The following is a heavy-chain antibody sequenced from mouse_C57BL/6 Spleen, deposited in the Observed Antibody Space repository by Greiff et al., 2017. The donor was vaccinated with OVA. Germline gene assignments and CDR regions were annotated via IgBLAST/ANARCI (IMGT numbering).Heavy chain of an antibody. J-gene: IGHJ2*01. V-gene: IGHV1-54*01. CDR1: GYAFTNYL. D-gene: IGHD2-3*01. Sequence: VQGVESGAELVRPGTSVKVSCKASGYAFTNYLIEWVKQRPGQGLEWIGVINPGSGGTNYNEKFKGKATLTADKSSSTAYMQLSSLTSEDSAVYFCARCDGYCGFDYWGQGTTLTVSS. CDR3: ARCDGYCGFDY. CDR2: INPGSGGT.